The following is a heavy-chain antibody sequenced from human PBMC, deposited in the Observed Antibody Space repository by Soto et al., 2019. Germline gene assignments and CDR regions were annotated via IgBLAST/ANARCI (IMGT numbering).Heavy chain of an antibody. D-gene: IGHD1-26*01. J-gene: IGHJ4*02. Sequence: ASVKVSCKASGYTFTGHYIHWVRQAPEQGPEWMGEIGPASGATRYAQRFQGRVTMTRDMSITTVYMELNNLRPDDTAVYYCGRGRSGQIVVFYWGQGTPVTVSS. CDR1: GYTFTGHY. CDR2: IGPASGAT. V-gene: IGHV1-2*02. CDR3: GRGRSGQIVVFY.